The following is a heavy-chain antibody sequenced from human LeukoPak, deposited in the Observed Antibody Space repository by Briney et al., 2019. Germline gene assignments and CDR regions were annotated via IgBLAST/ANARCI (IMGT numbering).Heavy chain of an antibody. Sequence: PSETLSLTCAVYGGSFSGYYWSWIRQPPGKGLEWIGEINHSGSTNYNPSLKSRVTISVDTSKNQFSLKLSSVTAADTAVYYCARVTWIQVDYWGQGTLVTVSS. J-gene: IGHJ4*02. V-gene: IGHV4-34*01. D-gene: IGHD5-18*01. CDR1: GGSFSGYY. CDR3: ARVTWIQVDY. CDR2: INHSGST.